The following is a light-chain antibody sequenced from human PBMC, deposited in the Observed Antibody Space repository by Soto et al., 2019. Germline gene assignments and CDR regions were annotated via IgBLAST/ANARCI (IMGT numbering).Light chain of an antibody. CDR2: GNG. Sequence: QSLLTQPPSVSGAPGQRVSISCAGGSSNIGAGHDVHWYQHLPGTAPPLLIYGNGNRPSGITDRFSGSKSGTSAYLAITGLQAEDEADYYCQSYDTSLSGSEVFGTGTKVTV. V-gene: IGLV1-40*01. J-gene: IGLJ1*01. CDR1: SSNIGAGHD. CDR3: QSYDTSLSGSEV.